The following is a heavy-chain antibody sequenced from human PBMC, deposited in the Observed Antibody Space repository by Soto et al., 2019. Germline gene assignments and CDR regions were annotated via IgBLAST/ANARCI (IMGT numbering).Heavy chain of an antibody. Sequence: SETLSLTCTVSGGSISSGGYYWSWIRQHPGKGREWIGYIYYSGSTYYNPSLKSRVTISVDTSKNQFSLKLSSVTAADTAVYYCARDLHQLLWFGELTAWFDPWGQGTLVTVSS. D-gene: IGHD3-10*01. CDR2: IYYSGST. CDR3: ARDLHQLLWFGELTAWFDP. CDR1: GGSISSGGYY. V-gene: IGHV4-31*03. J-gene: IGHJ5*02.